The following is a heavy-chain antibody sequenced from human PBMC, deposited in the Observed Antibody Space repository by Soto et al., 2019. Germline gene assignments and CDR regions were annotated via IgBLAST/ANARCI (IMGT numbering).Heavy chain of an antibody. CDR3: ARATSRKDAFDI. J-gene: IGHJ3*02. CDR1: GASFSGYY. Sequence: AVTLSLARVIRGASFSGYYRRWSRDCPGKGLEWIGEINHSGSTNYNPSLKSRVSISVGTSKYQFSLKLSSVTAADTAVYYCARATSRKDAFDIWGQGAMIT. V-gene: IGHV4-34*01. CDR2: INHSGST. D-gene: IGHD4-4*01.